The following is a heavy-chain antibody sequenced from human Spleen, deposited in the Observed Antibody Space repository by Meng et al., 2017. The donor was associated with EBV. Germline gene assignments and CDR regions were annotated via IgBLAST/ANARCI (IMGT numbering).Heavy chain of an antibody. Sequence: QVTLQESGPGLSKPSGPPALTCAVPGGSISSDNWRSWVRQSPGKGLEWIGEIFHSGNTNYNPSLKSRVTISVDKSKNQFSLKLSSVTPADTAVYYCARCGFMFGEKSFDPWGQGTLVTVSS. J-gene: IGHJ5*02. D-gene: IGHD3-10*02. CDR1: GGSISSDNW. CDR3: ARCGFMFGEKSFDP. CDR2: IFHSGNT. V-gene: IGHV4-4*02.